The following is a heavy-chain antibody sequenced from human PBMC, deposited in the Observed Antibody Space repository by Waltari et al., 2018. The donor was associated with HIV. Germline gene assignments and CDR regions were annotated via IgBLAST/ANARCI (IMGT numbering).Heavy chain of an antibody. V-gene: IGHV1-46*01. CDR1: GFLLADRY. D-gene: IGHD1-26*01. CDR3: ARAGLGGLIQDFDI. CDR2: ISAGDGSA. Sequence: EMKTPGASVRLACRASGFLLADRYVHWVRQGTLQTCEWVGIISAGDGSANSAQKFQPRATLTRDLFTGTLYMDLMSLKSDDTAVYFCARAGLGGLIQDFDIWGHGTQLIVSS. J-gene: IGHJ4*01.